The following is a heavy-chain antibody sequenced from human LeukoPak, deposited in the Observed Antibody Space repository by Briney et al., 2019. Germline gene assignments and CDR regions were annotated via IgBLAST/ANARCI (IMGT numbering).Heavy chain of an antibody. V-gene: IGHV1-69*13. Sequence: ASVKVSCKASGGTFSSYAISWVRQAPGQGLEWMGGIIPIFGTANYAQKFQGRVTITADESTSTAYMELSSLRSEDTAVYYCAGGGKRGLVAPGFDYWGQGTLVTVSS. CDR3: AGGGKRGLVAPGFDY. CDR2: IIPIFGTA. D-gene: IGHD2-2*01. J-gene: IGHJ4*02. CDR1: GGTFSSYA.